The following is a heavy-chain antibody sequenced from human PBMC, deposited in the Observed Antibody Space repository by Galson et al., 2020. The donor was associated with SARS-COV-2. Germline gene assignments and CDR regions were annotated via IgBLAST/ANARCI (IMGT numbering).Heavy chain of an antibody. CDR1: GFTFDDYA. CDR3: ARQVGTPDYYYYGMDV. D-gene: IGHD1-26*01. CDR2: ISWNSGSI. J-gene: IGHJ6*02. V-gene: IGHV3-9*01. Sequence: GGSLRPSCAASGFTFDDYAMHWVRQAPGEGLEWVAGISWNSGSIGYAGSVKGRFTTSRDNAKNSLYLQINSRRAEDTALYYCARQVGTPDYYYYGMDVWGQGTTVTVSS.